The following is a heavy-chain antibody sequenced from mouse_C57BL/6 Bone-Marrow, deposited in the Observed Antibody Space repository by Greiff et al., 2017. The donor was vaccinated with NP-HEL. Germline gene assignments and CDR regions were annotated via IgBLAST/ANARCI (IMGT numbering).Heavy chain of an antibody. CDR2: INPNNGGT. CDR1: GYTFTDYY. CDR3: ARPPYYGYFDV. V-gene: IGHV1-26*01. Sequence: VQLQQSGPELVKPGASVKISCKASGYTFTDYYMNWVKQSHGKSLEWIGDINPNNGGTSYNQKFKGKATLTVDKSSSTAYMELRSLTSEDSAVYYCARPPYYGYFDVWGTGTTVTVSS. J-gene: IGHJ1*03.